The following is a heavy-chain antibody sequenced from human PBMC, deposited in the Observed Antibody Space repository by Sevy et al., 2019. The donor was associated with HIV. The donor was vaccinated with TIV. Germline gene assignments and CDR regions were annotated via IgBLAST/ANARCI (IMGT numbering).Heavy chain of an antibody. CDR2: ISSSSSYI. CDR1: GFTFSSYS. J-gene: IGHJ6*02. D-gene: IGHD4-4*01. Sequence: GGSLRLSCAASGFTFSSYSMNWVRQAPAKGLEWVSSISSSSSYIYYADSVKGRFTISRDNAKNSLYLQMNSLRAEDTAVYYCARGSLTVTHYYYGMDVWGQGTTVTVSS. CDR3: ARGSLTVTHYYYGMDV. V-gene: IGHV3-21*01.